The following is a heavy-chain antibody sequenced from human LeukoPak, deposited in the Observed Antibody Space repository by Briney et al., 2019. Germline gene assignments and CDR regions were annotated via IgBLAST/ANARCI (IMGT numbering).Heavy chain of an antibody. CDR2: IYYSGST. V-gene: IGHV4-39*01. D-gene: IGHD2-8*01. J-gene: IGHJ4*02. CDR3: ARKLMSSRRFEY. CDR1: GGSVSSSSYY. Sequence: SETLSLTCTVSGGSVSSSSYYWGWIRQPPGKGLEWIGCIYYSGSTSYNPSLKSRVTISVDTSKNQFSLKLSSVTAADTAVYYCARKLMSSRRFEYWGQGTLVTVSS.